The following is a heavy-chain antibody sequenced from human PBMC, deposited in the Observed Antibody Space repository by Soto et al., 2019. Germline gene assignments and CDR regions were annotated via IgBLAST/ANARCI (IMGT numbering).Heavy chain of an antibody. V-gene: IGHV4-4*02. J-gene: IGHJ4*02. CDR2: ISHSGST. Sequence: TSETQSLTSAVSGDSIDASDWWSCVRQTTGKGLEWIGQISHSGSTNYNPSLTSRVTISVDTSTNQFSLKLSSVTAADTAVYYCARHEPHSGNMIVVGFRSPFDYWGQGTLVTVS. CDR3: ARHEPHSGNMIVVGFRSPFDY. CDR1: GDSIDASDW. D-gene: IGHD3-22*01.